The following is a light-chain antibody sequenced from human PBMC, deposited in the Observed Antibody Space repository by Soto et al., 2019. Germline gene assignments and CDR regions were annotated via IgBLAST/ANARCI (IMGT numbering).Light chain of an antibody. CDR2: EGS. Sequence: QSVLTQPASVSGSPGQSITISCTGTSCDVGSYNLVSWYQQHPGKAPKLMIYEGSKRPSGVSNRFSGSKSGNTASLTISGLQAEDEADYYCCSYAGSFYVFGTGTKDNVL. V-gene: IGLV2-23*01. CDR1: SCDVGSYNL. CDR3: CSYAGSFYV. J-gene: IGLJ1*01.